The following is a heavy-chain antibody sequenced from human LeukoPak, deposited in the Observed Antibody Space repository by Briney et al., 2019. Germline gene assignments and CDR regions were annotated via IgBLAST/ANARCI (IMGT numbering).Heavy chain of an antibody. D-gene: IGHD3-9*01. Sequence: GGSLXLSCAASGFTFSSYSMNWVRQAPGKGGEXVSXISSSSSTIYYADSVKGRFTISRDNAKNSLYLQMNSLRAEDTAVYYCARDLKLRYFDWPSGNYWGQGTLVTVSS. CDR1: GFTFSSYS. CDR2: ISSSSSTI. J-gene: IGHJ4*02. V-gene: IGHV3-48*01. CDR3: ARDLKLRYFDWPSGNY.